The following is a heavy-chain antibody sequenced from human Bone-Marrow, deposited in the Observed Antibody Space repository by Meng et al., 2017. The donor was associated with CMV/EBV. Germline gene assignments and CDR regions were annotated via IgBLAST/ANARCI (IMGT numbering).Heavy chain of an antibody. J-gene: IGHJ4*02. Sequence: GESLKISCAASGFTFSPYSMNWVRQAPGAGLEWVSYISSSSSIKYYADSVKGRFTISRDNAKNSLYLQMNSLRAEDTAVYYCARGYYYDRSGYYYPVDYWGQGTLVTVSS. V-gene: IGHV3-48*04. D-gene: IGHD3-22*01. CDR2: ISSSSSIK. CDR3: ARGYYYDRSGYYYPVDY. CDR1: GFTFSPYS.